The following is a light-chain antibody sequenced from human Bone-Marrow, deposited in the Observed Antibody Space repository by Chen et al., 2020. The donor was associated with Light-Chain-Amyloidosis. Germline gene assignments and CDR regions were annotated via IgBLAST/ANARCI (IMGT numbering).Light chain of an antibody. V-gene: IGLV2-14*01. CDR1: SSDVGGYKY. Sequence: QSALTQPASVSGSPGQSITISCTGTSSDVGGYKYVSWYQQYPGKAPKLMIYEVTNRPSGFPDRFSGSKSGNTASLTISGLQAEDEADYYCSSHRSTTAPHVVFGGGTKLTVL. J-gene: IGLJ2*01. CDR3: SSHRSTTAPHVV. CDR2: EVT.